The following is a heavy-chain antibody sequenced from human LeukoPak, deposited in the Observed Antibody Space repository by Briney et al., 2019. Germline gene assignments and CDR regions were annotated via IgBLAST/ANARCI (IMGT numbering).Heavy chain of an antibody. V-gene: IGHV3-23*01. Sequence: GGYLRLSCAASGFTFSSYSMSWVRQAPGKGLEWVSAISGSGGSTYYADSVKGRFTISRDNSKNTLYLQMNSLRAEDTAVYYCAKDLSRGGFDYWGQGTLVTASS. CDR1: GFTFSSYS. CDR2: ISGSGGST. D-gene: IGHD3-16*01. J-gene: IGHJ4*02. CDR3: AKDLSRGGFDY.